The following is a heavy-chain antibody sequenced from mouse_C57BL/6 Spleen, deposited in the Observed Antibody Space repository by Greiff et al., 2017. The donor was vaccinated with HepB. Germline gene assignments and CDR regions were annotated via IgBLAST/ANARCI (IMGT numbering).Heavy chain of an antibody. CDR3: ARDGDYGSPWFAY. CDR2: ISYDGSN. Sequence: EVQLQESGPGLVKPSQSLSLTCSVTGYSITSGYYWNWIRQFPGNKLEWMGYISYDGSNNYNPSLKNRISITRDTSKNQFFLKLNSVTTEDTATYYCARDGDYGSPWFAYWGQGTLVTVSA. D-gene: IGHD1-1*01. CDR1: GYSITSGYY. V-gene: IGHV3-6*01. J-gene: IGHJ3*01.